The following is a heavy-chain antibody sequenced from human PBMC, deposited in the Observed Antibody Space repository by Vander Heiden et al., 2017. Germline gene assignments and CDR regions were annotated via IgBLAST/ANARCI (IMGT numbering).Heavy chain of an antibody. Sequence: QVQLVESGGGLVQPGRSLRLSCAASGFTFSTYGIHWVRQAPGEGLQWVAVTWYEGNSEFYADSVKGRFTISKDNFRSIVYLQMNSLRVEDTAVYYCTRDQGSSASMDVWGHGTTVIVSS. D-gene: IGHD6-19*01. CDR2: TWYEGNSE. J-gene: IGHJ6*02. CDR3: TRDQGSSASMDV. CDR1: GFTFSTYG. V-gene: IGHV3-33*01.